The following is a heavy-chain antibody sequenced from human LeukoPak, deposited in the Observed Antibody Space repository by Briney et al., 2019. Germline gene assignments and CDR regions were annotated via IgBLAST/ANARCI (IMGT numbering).Heavy chain of an antibody. J-gene: IGHJ4*02. V-gene: IGHV3-23*01. CDR3: AKVLEDDFWSGYSLGAFDY. CDR1: GFTFSSYA. D-gene: IGHD3-3*01. Sequence: GSLRLSCAASGFTFSSYAMSWVRQAPGKGLEWVSAISGSGGSTYYADSVKGRFTISRDNSKNTLYLQMNSLRAEDTAVYYCAKVLEDDFWSGYSLGAFDYWGQGTLVTVSS. CDR2: ISGSGGST.